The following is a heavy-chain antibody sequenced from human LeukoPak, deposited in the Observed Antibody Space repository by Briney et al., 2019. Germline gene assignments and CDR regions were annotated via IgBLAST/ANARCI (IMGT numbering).Heavy chain of an antibody. Sequence: GGSLRLSCAASGFTFSSYAMSWVRQAPGKGLEWVSAISGSGGSTYYADSVKGRFTISRDNCKNTLYLQMNSLRAEDTAVYYCAKGGSSWYYFDYWGQGTLVTVSS. J-gene: IGHJ4*02. CDR3: AKGGSSWYYFDY. D-gene: IGHD6-13*01. CDR2: ISGSGGST. V-gene: IGHV3-23*01. CDR1: GFTFSSYA.